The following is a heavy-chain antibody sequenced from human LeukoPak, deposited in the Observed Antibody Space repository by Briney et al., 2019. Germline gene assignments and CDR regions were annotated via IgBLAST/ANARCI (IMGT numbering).Heavy chain of an antibody. CDR3: ARTTSSTSCPPPCYYYMDV. D-gene: IGHD2-2*01. J-gene: IGHJ6*03. CDR1: GGTFSSYA. V-gene: IGHV1-69*13. Sequence: SVKVSCKASGGTFSSYAISWVRQAPGQGLEWMGGIIPIFGTANYAQKFQGRVTITADESTSTAYMELSSLRSEDTAVYYCARTTSSTSCPPPCYYYMDVWGKGTTVTISS. CDR2: IIPIFGTA.